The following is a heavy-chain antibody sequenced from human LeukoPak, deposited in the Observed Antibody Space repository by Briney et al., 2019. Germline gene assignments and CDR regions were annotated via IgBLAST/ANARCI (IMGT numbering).Heavy chain of an antibody. D-gene: IGHD1-26*01. CDR1: GGSISSGGYY. CDR2: IYYSGST. CDR3: ARGARVGATSLQSIYYGMDV. J-gene: IGHJ6*02. Sequence: PSETLSLTCTVSGGSISSGGYYWSWIRQHPGKGLEWIGYIYYSGSTYYNPSLKSRVTISVDTSKNQFSLKLSSVTAADTAVYYCARGARVGATSLQSIYYGMDVWGQGTTVTVSS. V-gene: IGHV4-31*03.